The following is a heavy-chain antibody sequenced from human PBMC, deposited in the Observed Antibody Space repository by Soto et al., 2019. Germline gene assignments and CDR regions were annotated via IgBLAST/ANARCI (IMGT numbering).Heavy chain of an antibody. Sequence: VRQAPGQGLEWMGGIIPIFGTANYAQKFQGRVTITADESTSTAYMELSSLRSEDTAVYYCARDRASTWHAFDIWGQGTMVTVSS. CDR3: ARDRASTWHAFDI. CDR2: IIPIFGTA. J-gene: IGHJ3*02. D-gene: IGHD3-10*01. V-gene: IGHV1-69*01.